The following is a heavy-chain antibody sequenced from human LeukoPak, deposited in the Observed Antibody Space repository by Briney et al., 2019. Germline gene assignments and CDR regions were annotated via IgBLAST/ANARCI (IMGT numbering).Heavy chain of an antibody. J-gene: IGHJ3*02. CDR3: ARAFGYCSSGNCYSTGTHDVLDI. CDR2: IWHDGSKS. Sequence: PGGSLRLSCAASGFIFSTYGIHWVRQAPGKGLEWVAVIWHDGSKSYYIESMKGRLAGSKDNSRDTAHLQMDSLRAEDTAVYYCARAFGYCSSGNCYSTGTHDVLDIWGQGTTVIVSS. V-gene: IGHV3-33*01. CDR1: GFIFSTYG. D-gene: IGHD2-15*01.